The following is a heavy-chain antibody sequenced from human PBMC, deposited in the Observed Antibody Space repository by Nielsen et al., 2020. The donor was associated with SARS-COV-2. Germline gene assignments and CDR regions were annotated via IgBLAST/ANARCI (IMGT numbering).Heavy chain of an antibody. V-gene: IGHV4-59*01. D-gene: IGHD4-17*01. J-gene: IGHJ6*03. CDR3: ARGQSYGDYYYYYMDV. CDR2: IYYSGST. CDR1: GGSISSYY. Sequence: SETLSLTCTVSGGSISSYYWSWIRQPPGKGLEWIGYIYYSGSTNYNPSLKSRVTISVDTSKNQFSLKLSSVTAADTAVYYCARGQSYGDYYYYYMDVWGKGTTVTVSS.